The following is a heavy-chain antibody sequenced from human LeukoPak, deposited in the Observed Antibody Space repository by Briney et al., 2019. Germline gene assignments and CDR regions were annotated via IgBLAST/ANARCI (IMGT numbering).Heavy chain of an antibody. D-gene: IGHD3-10*01. CDR1: GLTFSSYS. CDR3: ARVPLAMVRGVIITEFYFDY. Sequence: GGSLRLSCAASGLTFSSYSMNWVRQAPGKGLEWVSSISSSSSYIYYADSVKGRFTISRDNAKNSLYLQMNSLRAEDTALYYWARVPLAMVRGVIITEFYFDYWGQGTLVTVSS. CDR2: ISSSSSYI. J-gene: IGHJ4*02. V-gene: IGHV3-21*04.